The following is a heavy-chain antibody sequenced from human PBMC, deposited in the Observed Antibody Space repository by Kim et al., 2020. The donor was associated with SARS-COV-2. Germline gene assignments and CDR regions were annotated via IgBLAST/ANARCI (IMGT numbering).Heavy chain of an antibody. D-gene: IGHD6-19*01. V-gene: IGHV3-33*06. J-gene: IGHJ4*02. CDR3: AQGGAVYSSGWYDY. Sequence: ESMKGRFTSARANYKDTLYLQMKSLSAEDTAVYYCAQGGAVYSSGWYDYWGQGTLVTVSS.